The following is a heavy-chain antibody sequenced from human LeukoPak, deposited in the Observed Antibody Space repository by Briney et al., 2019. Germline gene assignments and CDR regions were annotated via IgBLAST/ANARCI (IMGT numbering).Heavy chain of an antibody. CDR2: ISSSSSYI. CDR3: ARDLLLGDVDY. D-gene: IGHD1-26*01. CDR1: GFTFSSYS. V-gene: IGHV3-21*01. Sequence: GGSLRLSCAASGFTFSSYSMNWVRQAPGKGLEWVSSISSSSSYIYYADSVKGRFTISRDNTKNSLYLQMNSLTAEDTAVYYCARDLLLGDVDYWGQGTLVTVSS. J-gene: IGHJ4*02.